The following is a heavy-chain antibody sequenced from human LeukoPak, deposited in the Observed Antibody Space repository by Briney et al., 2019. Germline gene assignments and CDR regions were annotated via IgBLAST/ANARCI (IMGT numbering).Heavy chain of an antibody. Sequence: SETLSLTCTVSGGSISSSSCYWGWIRQPPGKGLEWIGSIYYSGSTYYNPSLKSRVTISVDTSKNQFSLKLSSVTAADTAVYYCARDGPAVAGMRSFDYWGQGTLVTVSS. J-gene: IGHJ4*02. D-gene: IGHD6-19*01. CDR1: GGSISSSSCY. V-gene: IGHV4-39*07. CDR3: ARDGPAVAGMRSFDY. CDR2: IYYSGST.